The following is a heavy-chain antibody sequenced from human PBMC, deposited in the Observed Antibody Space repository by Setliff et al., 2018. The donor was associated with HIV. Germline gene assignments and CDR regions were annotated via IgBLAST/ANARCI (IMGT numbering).Heavy chain of an antibody. CDR3: ARGLSFYDPGGFDY. Sequence: PGGSLRLSCAASGFTFSDYYMSWIRQAPGKGLEWIGYIYFTGKTYYNPSLKSRVTISVDTSKNQFSLKLSSVTAADTAVYYCARGLSFYDPGGFDYWARERWSPSPQ. V-gene: IGHV4-4*09. CDR1: GFTFSDYY. D-gene: IGHD3-22*01. J-gene: IGHJ4*02. CDR2: IYFTGKT.